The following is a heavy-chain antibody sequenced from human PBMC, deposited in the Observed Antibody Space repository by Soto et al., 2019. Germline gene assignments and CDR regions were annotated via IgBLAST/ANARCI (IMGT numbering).Heavy chain of an antibody. CDR3: ARGSHMVQKSGMDV. Sequence: QVQLVQSGAEVKKPGASVKVSCKASGYTFTSYDINWVRQATGQGLEWMGWMNPNSGNTGYAQKFQGRVTMTRNTXXSTAYMELSSLRSEDTAVYYCARGSHMVQKSGMDVWGQGTTVTVSS. CDR2: MNPNSGNT. V-gene: IGHV1-8*01. D-gene: IGHD2-21*01. CDR1: GYTFTSYD. J-gene: IGHJ6*02.